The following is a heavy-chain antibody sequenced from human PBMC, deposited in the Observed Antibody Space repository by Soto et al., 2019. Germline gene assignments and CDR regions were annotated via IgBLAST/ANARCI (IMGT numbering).Heavy chain of an antibody. Sequence: QVQLRESGPGLMRPSQTLSLTCTVSGASVTSTGYYWTWIRQSPGKGLEWLGYILHNGNADYSPSLETRLSISLDSSKNQFSLKVNSVSAADTAIYFWARVAAVSAEYYFDYWGQGALVTVSS. CDR3: ARVAAVSAEYYFDY. J-gene: IGHJ4*02. D-gene: IGHD6-19*01. V-gene: IGHV4-30-4*01. CDR2: ILHNGNA. CDR1: GASVTSTGYY.